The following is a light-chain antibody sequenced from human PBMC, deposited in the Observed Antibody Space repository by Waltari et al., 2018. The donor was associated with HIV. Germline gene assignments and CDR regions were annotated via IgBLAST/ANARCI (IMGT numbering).Light chain of an antibody. Sequence: QPALTQPPSASGSPGQSVTLSCTGTSRDIGTYTYVSWYQQHPGRAPNLLISDGNKRPSGVPDRFSGSKSANMPSLTVSGLQVADEADYYCSSYAGNNNYVVGTGTRVTVL. CDR1: SRDIGTYTY. J-gene: IGLJ1*01. CDR3: SSYAGNNNYV. CDR2: DGN. V-gene: IGLV2-8*01.